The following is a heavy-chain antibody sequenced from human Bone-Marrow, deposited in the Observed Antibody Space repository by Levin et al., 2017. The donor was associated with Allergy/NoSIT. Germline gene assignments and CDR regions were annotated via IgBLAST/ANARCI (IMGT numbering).Heavy chain of an antibody. CDR3: ARSGGYGDHLDYMGV. CDR1: GFTFRNYG. Sequence: HTGGSLRLSCVASGFTFRNYGMHWVRQAPGKGLESVAVISYDGDTKFYADSVEGRFTISRDNSKNTLYLQMNRLRADDTAVYYCARSGGYGDHLDYMGVWGKGTTVTVSS. D-gene: IGHD5-12*01. V-gene: IGHV3-30*03. CDR2: ISYDGDTK. J-gene: IGHJ6*03.